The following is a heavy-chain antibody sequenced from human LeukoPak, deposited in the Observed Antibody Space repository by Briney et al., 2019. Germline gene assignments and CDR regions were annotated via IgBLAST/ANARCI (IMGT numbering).Heavy chain of an antibody. CDR1: GYTFTSYY. Sequence: ASVKVSCKASGYTFTSYYMHWVRQAPGQGFEWMGIINPGGGSTTYAQKFQGRVTMTRDTSTSTVYMELSSLRYEDTAVYYCVRGDVVANDGFDIWGQGTMVTVSS. J-gene: IGHJ3*02. D-gene: IGHD2-15*01. CDR2: INPGGGST. CDR3: VRGDVVANDGFDI. V-gene: IGHV1-46*01.